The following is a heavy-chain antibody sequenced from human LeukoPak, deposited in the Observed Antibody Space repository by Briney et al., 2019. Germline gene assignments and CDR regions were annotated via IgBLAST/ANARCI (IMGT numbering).Heavy chain of an antibody. V-gene: IGHV4-34*01. D-gene: IGHD3-10*01. CDR1: GGSFSGYY. J-gene: IGHJ3*02. CDR3: AREPRITMVRGGWAFDI. Sequence: PSETLSLTCAVYGGSFSGYYWSWIRQPPGKGLEWIGSIYHSGSTYYNPSLKSRVTISVDTSKNQFSLKLSSVTAADTAVYYCAREPRITMVRGGWAFDIWGQGTMVTVSS. CDR2: IYHSGST.